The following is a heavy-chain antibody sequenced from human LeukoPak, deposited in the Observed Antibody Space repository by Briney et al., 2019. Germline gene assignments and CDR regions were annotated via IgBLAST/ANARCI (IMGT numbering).Heavy chain of an antibody. V-gene: IGHV4-59*01. J-gene: IGHJ4*02. CDR3: ARVMDSSSSSGDY. CDR2: IYYSGST. Sequence: SSETLSLTCTVSGGSISSYYWSWIRQPPGKGLEWIGYIYYSGSTNYNPSLKSRVNISVDTSKNQFSLKLSSVTAADTAVYYCARVMDSSSSSGDYWGQGTLVTVSS. D-gene: IGHD6-6*01. CDR1: GGSISSYY.